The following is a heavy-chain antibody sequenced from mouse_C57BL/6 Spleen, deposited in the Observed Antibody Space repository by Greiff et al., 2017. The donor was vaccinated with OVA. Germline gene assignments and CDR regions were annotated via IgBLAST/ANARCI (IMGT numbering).Heavy chain of an antibody. CDR1: GFNIKDDY. V-gene: IGHV14-4*01. J-gene: IGHJ2*01. CDR2: IDPENGDT. CDR3: ATRGTRRPRYYYCD. D-gene: IGHD2-1*01. Sequence: VQLQQSGAELVRPGASVKLSCTASGFNIKDDYMHWVKQRPEQGLEWIGWIDPENGDTEYASKFQGKATITADTSSNTAYLQLSSLTSEDTAVYYCATRGTRRPRYYYCDWGQGTTLTVAS.